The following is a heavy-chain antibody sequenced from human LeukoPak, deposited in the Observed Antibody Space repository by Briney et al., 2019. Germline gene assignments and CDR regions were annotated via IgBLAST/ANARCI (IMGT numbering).Heavy chain of an antibody. D-gene: IGHD2-15*01. CDR1: GGSISSGGYY. J-gene: IGHJ4*02. CDR2: IYDNGNT. Sequence: SETLSLTCTVSGGSISSGGYYWTWIRQPPGKGLEWIGYIYDNGNTYYNPSLESRLTISVDTSKSQFSLKLTSVTAADTAMYYCAACTGGTCYHLKFDYWGQGTLVTVSS. CDR3: AACTGGTCYHLKFDY. V-gene: IGHV4-30-4*02.